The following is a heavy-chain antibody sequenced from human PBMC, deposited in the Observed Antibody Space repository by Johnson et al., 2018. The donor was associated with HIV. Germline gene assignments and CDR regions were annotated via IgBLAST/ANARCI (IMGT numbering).Heavy chain of an antibody. J-gene: IGHJ3*02. D-gene: IGHD1-20*01. V-gene: IGHV3-53*01. CDR2: IYIGGNT. CDR3: AGPYNWRNDYGAFDI. Sequence: VQLVESGGGLMQPGGSLRLSCAASALSVSTNYISWVRQAPGQGLEWISVIYIGGNTYYADSVRGRFTISRDSSKNTVYLQMNSLRAEDTAVYFCAGPYNWRNDYGAFDIWGQGTMVTVSS. CDR1: ALSVSTNY.